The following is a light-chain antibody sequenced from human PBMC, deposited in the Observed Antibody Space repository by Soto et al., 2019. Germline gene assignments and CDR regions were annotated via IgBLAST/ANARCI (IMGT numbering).Light chain of an antibody. J-gene: IGLJ1*01. Sequence: QPVLTQPPSASGSPGQRVTISCSGSSSNIGSNYVYWYQQLPGTAPKPLIYRNNERPPGVPDRFSGSKSGTSAALAISGLRSEDEAEYYCAAWDDSLSGLYVFGTWTKVTVL. CDR2: RNN. CDR3: AAWDDSLSGLYV. CDR1: SSNIGSNY. V-gene: IGLV1-47*01.